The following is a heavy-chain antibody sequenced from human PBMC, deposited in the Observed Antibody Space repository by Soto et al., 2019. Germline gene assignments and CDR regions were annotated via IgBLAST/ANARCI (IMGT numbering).Heavy chain of an antibody. CDR3: ARGRGYYDILTGYYSEQYFRH. Sequence: PSETLSLTCTVSGGSISSYYWSWIRQPPGKGLEWIGYIYYSGSTNYNPSLKSRVTISVDTSKNQFSLKLSSVTAADTAVYYCARGRGYYDILTGYYSEQYFRHWGQGTLVTVSS. V-gene: IGHV4-59*01. D-gene: IGHD3-9*01. CDR2: IYYSGST. CDR1: GGSISSYY. J-gene: IGHJ1*01.